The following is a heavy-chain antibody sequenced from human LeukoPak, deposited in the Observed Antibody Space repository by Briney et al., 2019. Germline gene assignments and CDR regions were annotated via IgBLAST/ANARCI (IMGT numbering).Heavy chain of an antibody. CDR1: GFTFSVYA. D-gene: IGHD6-19*01. V-gene: IGHV3-23*01. CDR3: AKCSGWFVRGKDYYYYYMDV. CDR2: VSTTGGST. J-gene: IGHJ6*03. Sequence: GGSLRLSCAASGFTFSVYAMSWVRQAPGKGLEWVSTVSTTGGSTYYADSVKGRFTISRDNSKDTLYLQMNSLRAEDTAVYYCAKCSGWFVRGKDYYYYYMDVWGKGTTVTVSS.